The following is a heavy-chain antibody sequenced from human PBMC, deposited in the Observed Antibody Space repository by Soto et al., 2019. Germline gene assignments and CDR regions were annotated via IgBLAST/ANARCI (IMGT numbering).Heavy chain of an antibody. CDR3: ARLTTSCYSC. D-gene: IGHD2-2*02. Sequence: GGSLRLSCAASGFTFSTYNMNWVRQAPGKGLEWLSYISSSGSNIYYADSVKGRFTISRDNAKNSLYLQMNSLRAEDTAVYYCARLTTSCYSCWGQGTLVTVSS. J-gene: IGHJ4*02. V-gene: IGHV3-48*01. CDR2: ISSSGSNI. CDR1: GFTFSTYN.